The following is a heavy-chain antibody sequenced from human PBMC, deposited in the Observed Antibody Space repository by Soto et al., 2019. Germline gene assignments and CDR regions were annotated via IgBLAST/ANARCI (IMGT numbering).Heavy chain of an antibody. CDR1: GGSISSSSYY. D-gene: IGHD6-19*01. Sequence: SETLSLTCTVSGGSISSSSYYWGWIRQPPGKGLEWIGSIYYSGSTYYNPSLKSRVTISVDKSKNQFSLKLSSVTAADTAVYYCARAQITVAGRDYYGMDVWGQGTTVTVSS. CDR3: ARAQITVAGRDYYGMDV. J-gene: IGHJ6*02. V-gene: IGHV4-39*07. CDR2: IYYSGST.